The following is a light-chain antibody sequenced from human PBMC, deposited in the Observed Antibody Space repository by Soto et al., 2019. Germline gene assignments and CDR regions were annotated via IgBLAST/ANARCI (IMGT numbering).Light chain of an antibody. Sequence: QSVLTQPASVSGSPGQSITISCTGTSSDVGSYNYVSWYQHHPGKAPKLVIYDVDDRPSGVSNRFSGSKSGNTASLTISGLQAEDEADYYCSSFTTSSPLGVFGTGTKVTVL. CDR3: SSFTTSSPLGV. CDR1: SSDVGSYNY. J-gene: IGLJ1*01. V-gene: IGLV2-14*03. CDR2: DVD.